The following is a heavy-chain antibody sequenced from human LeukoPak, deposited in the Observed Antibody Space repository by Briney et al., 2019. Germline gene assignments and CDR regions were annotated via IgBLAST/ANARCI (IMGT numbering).Heavy chain of an antibody. CDR2: INPSGGST. D-gene: IGHD3-16*01. CDR3: AREGGKITFGGVTSFDY. J-gene: IGHJ4*02. V-gene: IGHV1-46*01. Sequence: ASVKVSCKASGYTFTSYYTHWVRQAPGQGLEGRGIINPSGGSTSYAQKFQGRVTMTRDTSTSTVYMELSSLRSEDTAVYYCAREGGKITFGGVTSFDYWGQGTLVTVSS. CDR1: GYTFTSYY.